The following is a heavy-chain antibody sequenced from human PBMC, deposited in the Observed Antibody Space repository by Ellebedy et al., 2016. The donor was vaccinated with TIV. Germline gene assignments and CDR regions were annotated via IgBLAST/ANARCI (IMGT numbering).Heavy chain of an antibody. D-gene: IGHD4-17*01. CDR3: ARGTTVTTILDY. J-gene: IGHJ4*02. Sequence: SETLSLXXTVSGGSISSYYWSWIRQPPGKGLEWIGYIYYSGSTNYNPSLKSRVTISVDTSKNQFSLKLSSVTAADTAVYYCARGTTVTTILDYWGQGTLVTVSS. V-gene: IGHV4-59*01. CDR2: IYYSGST. CDR1: GGSISSYY.